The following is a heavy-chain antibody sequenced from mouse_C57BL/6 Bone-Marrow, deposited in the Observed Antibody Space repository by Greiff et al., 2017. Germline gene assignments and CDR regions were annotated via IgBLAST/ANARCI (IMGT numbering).Heavy chain of an antibody. CDR1: GYTFTSYW. Sequence: VQLQQPGAELVMPGASVKLSCKASGYTFTSYWMHWVKQRPGQGLEWIGEIDPSDSYTNYNQKFKGKSTLTVYTSSSTAYMQLSSLTSEDSAVDYCARFGDDDYDGYFDYGGQGTTLTVSS. V-gene: IGHV1-69*01. D-gene: IGHD2-4*01. CDR2: IDPSDSYT. J-gene: IGHJ2*01. CDR3: ARFGDDDYDGYFDY.